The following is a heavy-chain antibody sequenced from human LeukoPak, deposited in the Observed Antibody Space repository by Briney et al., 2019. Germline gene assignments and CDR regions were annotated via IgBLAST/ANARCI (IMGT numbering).Heavy chain of an antibody. Sequence: SETLSLTCTVSGGSISSYYWSWIRQPPGKGLEWIGYIYYSGSTNYNPSLKSRVTISVDTSKNQFSLKLSSVTAADTAVYYCARQGSYDFWSGYTNHYYYYGMDVWGQGTTVTVSS. CDR3: ARQGSYDFWSGYTNHYYYYGMDV. CDR2: IYYSGST. J-gene: IGHJ6*02. CDR1: GGSISSYY. V-gene: IGHV4-59*08. D-gene: IGHD3-3*01.